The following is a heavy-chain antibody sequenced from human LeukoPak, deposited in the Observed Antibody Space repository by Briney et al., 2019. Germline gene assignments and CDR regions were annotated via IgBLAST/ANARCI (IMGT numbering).Heavy chain of an antibody. V-gene: IGHV3-21*01. Sequence: VGSLRLSCAASGFTFSNDNMNWVRQAPGKGLEWVSCITNSSSYIYDADSVKGRSTISRDNAKNSLYRQMNSLRAEDTAVYYCARQEYSAFDYWGQGTLVTASS. CDR3: ARQEYSAFDY. D-gene: IGHD2/OR15-2a*01. CDR1: GFTFSNDN. J-gene: IGHJ4*02. CDR2: ITNSSSYI.